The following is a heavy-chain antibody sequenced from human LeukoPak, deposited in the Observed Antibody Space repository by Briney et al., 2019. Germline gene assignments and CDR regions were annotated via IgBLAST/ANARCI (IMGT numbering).Heavy chain of an antibody. CDR3: AKDRGSGWP. J-gene: IGHJ4*02. CDR2: ITNDGGIT. V-gene: IGHV3-23*01. CDR1: GFTFSSYA. Sequence: GGSLRLSCVASGFTFSSYAMSWVRQPPGKGLEWVSGITNDGGITYYGDSVKGRFTISRDNSENTLYLQMTRLTPEDTAIYYCAKDRGSGWPWGQGALVTVSS. D-gene: IGHD6-19*01.